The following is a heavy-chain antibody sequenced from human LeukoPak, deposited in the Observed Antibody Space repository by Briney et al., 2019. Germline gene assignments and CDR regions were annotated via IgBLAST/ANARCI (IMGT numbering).Heavy chain of an antibody. D-gene: IGHD3/OR15-3a*01. CDR3: AKGSKAVIFTRDHYMDV. Sequence: NPGRSLGLSCTASGFTFSSYGMHWVRQAPGKGLEWVAFIGYDGSNKYYADSVRGRFTISRDNSKNTLYLQMNSLRAEDTAVYYCAKGSKAVIFTRDHYMDVWGKGSTVTISS. V-gene: IGHV3-30*02. J-gene: IGHJ6*03. CDR1: GFTFSSYG. CDR2: IGYDGSNK.